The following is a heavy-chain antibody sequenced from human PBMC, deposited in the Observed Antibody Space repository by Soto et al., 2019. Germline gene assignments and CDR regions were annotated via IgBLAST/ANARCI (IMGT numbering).Heavy chain of an antibody. CDR2: IAYDGSNA. Sequence: GGSLRLSCAASGFTFRNHAMHWVRQAPWKGLECVAIIAYDGSNADYRDSVKGRFTTSRDNSKNMLYLQMNSLIADDTAVYYCAYRTGFDYWGQGALVTVSS. CDR3: AYRTGFDY. CDR1: GFTFRNHA. J-gene: IGHJ4*02. V-gene: IGHV3-30-3*01.